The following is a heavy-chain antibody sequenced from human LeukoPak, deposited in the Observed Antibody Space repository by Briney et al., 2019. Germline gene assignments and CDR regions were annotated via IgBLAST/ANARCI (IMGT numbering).Heavy chain of an antibody. V-gene: IGHV1-2*06. CDR3: ARLVPAADHPYCYYGMDV. CDR2: INPNSGGT. D-gene: IGHD2-2*01. CDR1: GYTFTGYY. J-gene: IGHJ6*02. Sequence: ASVKVSCKASGYTFTGYYMHWVRQAPGQGLEWMGRINPNSGGTNYAQKFQGRVTMTRDTSISTAYMELSRLRSDDTAVYYCARLVPAADHPYCYYGMDVWGQGTTVTVSS.